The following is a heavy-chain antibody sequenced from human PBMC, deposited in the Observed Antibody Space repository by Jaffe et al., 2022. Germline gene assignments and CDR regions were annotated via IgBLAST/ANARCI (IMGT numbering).Heavy chain of an antibody. V-gene: IGHV3-66*02. CDR3: ARGIMVGDWYFDL. J-gene: IGHJ2*01. CDR1: GFTVSSNY. D-gene: IGHD3-10*01. Sequence: EVQLVESGGGLVQPGGSLRLSCAASGFTVSSNYMSWVRQAPGKGLEWVSVIYSGGSTYYADSVKGRFTISRDNSKNTLYLQMNSLRAEDTAVYYCARGIMVGDWYFDLWGRGTLVTVSS. CDR2: IYSGGST.